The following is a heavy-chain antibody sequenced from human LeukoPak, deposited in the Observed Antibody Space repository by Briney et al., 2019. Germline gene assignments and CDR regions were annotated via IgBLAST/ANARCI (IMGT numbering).Heavy chain of an antibody. Sequence: SETLSHTCTVSGGSISSYYWSWIRQPPGKGLEWIGYIYYSGSTNYNPSLKSRVTISVDTSKNQFSLKLSSVTAADTAVYYCARGIAAAGSPAFDIWGQGTMVTVSS. CDR3: ARGIAAAGSPAFDI. J-gene: IGHJ3*02. V-gene: IGHV4-59*01. CDR2: IYYSGST. D-gene: IGHD6-13*01. CDR1: GGSISSYY.